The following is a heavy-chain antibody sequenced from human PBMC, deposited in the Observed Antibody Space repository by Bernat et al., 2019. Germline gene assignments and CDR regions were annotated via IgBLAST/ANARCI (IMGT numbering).Heavy chain of an antibody. Sequence: QVQLQQWGAGLLKPSETLSLTCAVYGGSFSGYYWSWIRQPPGKGLEWTGEINHSGSTNYNPPLKSRVTISVETCTSQFSLKLSSVTAAGTAVYYCARAPAGVADFDWLLYDSWFDPWGQGTLVTVSS. D-gene: IGHD3-9*01. CDR3: ARAPAGVADFDWLLYDSWFDP. CDR2: INHSGST. V-gene: IGHV4-34*01. CDR1: GGSFSGYY. J-gene: IGHJ5*02.